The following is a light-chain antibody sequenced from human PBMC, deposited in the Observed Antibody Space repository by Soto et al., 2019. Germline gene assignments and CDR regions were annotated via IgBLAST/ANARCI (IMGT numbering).Light chain of an antibody. CDR2: KVS. J-gene: IGKJ5*01. V-gene: IGKV2-30*01. CDR3: MQGTHWPPGPIT. CDR1: QSLVCSDGNTY. Sequence: DVVMTQSPLSLPVTLGQPASISCRSSQSLVCSDGNTYLNWFQQRPGQSPRRLIYKVSNRDSGVPDRFSGSGSGTDFTLKISRVEAEDVGVYYCMQGTHWPPGPITFGQGTRLEIK.